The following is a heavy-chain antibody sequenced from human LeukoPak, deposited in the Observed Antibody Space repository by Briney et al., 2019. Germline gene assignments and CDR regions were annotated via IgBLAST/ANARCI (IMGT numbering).Heavy chain of an antibody. Sequence: AETLSLTCTVSGDSISSFYWSWLRQPPGKGREWIGHVYYSGSTNYNPPLKSRVTISVDTSKNQFSLKLSSVTAADTAVYYCARHGGVVGPIYLPDYCYFDHWGRGTLVTVSS. CDR1: GDSISSFY. V-gene: IGHV4-59*08. J-gene: IGHJ2*01. D-gene: IGHD3-16*01. CDR2: VYYSGST. CDR3: ARHGGVVGPIYLPDYCYFDH.